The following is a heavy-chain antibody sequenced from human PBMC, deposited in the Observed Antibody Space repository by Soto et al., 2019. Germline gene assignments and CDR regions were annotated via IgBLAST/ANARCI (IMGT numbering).Heavy chain of an antibody. CDR3: ARGRFLEWLVFDY. CDR2: IYYSGST. V-gene: IGHV4-30-4*01. Sequence: NPSETLSLTCTVSGGSISSGDYYWSWIRQPPGKGLEWIGYIYYSGSTYYNPSLKSRVTISVDTSKNQFSLKLSSVTAADTAVYYCARGRFLEWLVFDYWGQGTLVTVSS. J-gene: IGHJ4*02. CDR1: GGSISSGDYY. D-gene: IGHD3-3*01.